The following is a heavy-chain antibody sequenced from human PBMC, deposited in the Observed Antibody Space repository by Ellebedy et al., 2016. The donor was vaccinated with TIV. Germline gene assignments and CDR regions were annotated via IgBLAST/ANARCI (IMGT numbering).Heavy chain of an antibody. CDR1: GFAFTTCA. Sequence: GESLKISCAASGFAFTTCAMSWVRQAPGKGLEWVSAVSGSGGTTYYADSVKGRFTISRDNSKNTLYLQMNSLRAEDTAVYYCPKGQRVVTAPFDYWGHGTLVTVSS. CDR3: PKGQRVVTAPFDY. J-gene: IGHJ4*01. V-gene: IGHV3-23*01. CDR2: VSGSGGTT. D-gene: IGHD2-21*02.